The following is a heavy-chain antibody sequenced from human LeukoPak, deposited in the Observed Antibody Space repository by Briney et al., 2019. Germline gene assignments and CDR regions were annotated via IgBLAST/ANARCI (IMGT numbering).Heavy chain of an antibody. CDR1: GFTFSSYS. CDR2: ISSSSSYI. D-gene: IGHD3-3*01. J-gene: IGHJ4*02. CDR3: ARSYDFWSGYLSY. Sequence: GGSLRLSCAASGFTFSSYSMNWVRQAPGKGLEWVSSISSSSSYIYYADSVKGRFTISRDNAKNSLYLQMNSLRAEDTAVYYCARSYDFWSGYLSYWGQGTLVTVSS. V-gene: IGHV3-21*01.